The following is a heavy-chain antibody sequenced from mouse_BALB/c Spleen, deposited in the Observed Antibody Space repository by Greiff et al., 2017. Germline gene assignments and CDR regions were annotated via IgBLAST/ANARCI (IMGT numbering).Heavy chain of an antibody. CDR1: GYSITSDYA. CDR3: ASMITTRGVWFAY. V-gene: IGHV3-2*02. D-gene: IGHD2-4*01. Sequence: EVQLQESGPGLVKPSQSLSLTCTVTGYSITSDYAWNWIRQFPGNKLEWMGYISYSGSTSYNPSLKSRISITRDTSKNQFFLQLNSVTTEDTATYYCASMITTRGVWFAYWGQGTLVTVSA. CDR2: ISYSGST. J-gene: IGHJ3*01.